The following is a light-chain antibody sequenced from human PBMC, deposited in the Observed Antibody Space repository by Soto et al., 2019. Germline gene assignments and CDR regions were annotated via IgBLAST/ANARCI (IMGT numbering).Light chain of an antibody. CDR2: EVS. V-gene: IGLV2-14*01. CDR3: TSYTSISTLHVV. Sequence: QSALTQPASVSGSPGQSITIPCTGTSSNVGGYQYVSWYQQHPGKAPKLMIYEVSNRPSGVSNRFSGSKSGNTASLTISGLQPEDETDYYCTSYTSISTLHVVFGGGTKLTVL. CDR1: SSNVGGYQY. J-gene: IGLJ2*01.